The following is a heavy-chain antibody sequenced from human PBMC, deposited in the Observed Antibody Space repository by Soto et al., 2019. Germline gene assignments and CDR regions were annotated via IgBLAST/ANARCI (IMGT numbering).Heavy chain of an antibody. J-gene: IGHJ4*02. CDR3: AREPRQGDRIYYFDY. CDR2: IYYSGST. D-gene: IGHD2-21*02. Sequence: SETLSLTCTVSGGSISSYSWNWIRQPPGKGLEWIGYIYYSGSTNYNPSLKSRVTISVDTSKNQFSLKLSSVTAADTAVYYCAREPRQGDRIYYFDYWGQGALVTVSS. CDR1: GGSISSYS. V-gene: IGHV4-59*01.